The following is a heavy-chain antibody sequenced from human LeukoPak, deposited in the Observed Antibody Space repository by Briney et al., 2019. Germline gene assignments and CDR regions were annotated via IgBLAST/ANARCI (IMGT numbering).Heavy chain of an antibody. CDR1: GGSISSSNW. CDR2: IYHSGST. V-gene: IGHV4-4*02. J-gene: IGHJ3*02. CDR3: ARELRRAGQYYYDSRTGAFDI. Sequence: SETLSLTCAVSGGSISSSNWWSWVRQPPGKGLEWIGEIYHSGSTNYNPSLKSRVTISVDTSKNQFSLKLSSVTAADTAVYYCARELRRAGQYYYDSRTGAFDIWGQGTMVTVSS. D-gene: IGHD3-22*01.